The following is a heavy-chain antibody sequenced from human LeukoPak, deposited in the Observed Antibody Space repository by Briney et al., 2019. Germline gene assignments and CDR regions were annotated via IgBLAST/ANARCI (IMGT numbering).Heavy chain of an antibody. J-gene: IGHJ3*02. CDR1: GGTFSSYA. CDR2: IIPILGIV. Sequence: VASVKVSCKASGGTFSSYAISWVRQAPGQGLEWMGRIIPILGIVNYAQKFQGRVTITADKSTSTAYMELSSLRSEDTAVYYCARDPPSGYAIPPDAFDIWGQGTMVTVSS. D-gene: IGHD5-12*01. V-gene: IGHV1-69*04. CDR3: ARDPPSGYAIPPDAFDI.